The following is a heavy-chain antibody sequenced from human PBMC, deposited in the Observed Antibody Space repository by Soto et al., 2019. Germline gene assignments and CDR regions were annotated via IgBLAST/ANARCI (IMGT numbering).Heavy chain of an antibody. V-gene: IGHV4-34*01. CDR3: ARLPSRHLVDY. CDR1: GGSFSGYY. J-gene: IGHJ4*02. D-gene: IGHD3-3*02. CDR2: INHSGST. Sequence: SETLSLTCAVYGGSFSGYYWSWIRQPPGKGLEWIGEINHSGSTNYSPSLKSRVTISVDTSKNQFSLKLRSVTAADTAVYYCARLPSRHLVDYWGQGTQVTVSS.